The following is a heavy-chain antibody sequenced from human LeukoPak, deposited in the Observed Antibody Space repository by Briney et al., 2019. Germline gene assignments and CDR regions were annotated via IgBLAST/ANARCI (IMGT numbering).Heavy chain of an antibody. V-gene: IGHV3-21*01. J-gene: IGHJ3*02. D-gene: IGHD1-26*01. CDR1: GFTFSSYS. CDR3: VRDGSATDAFDI. Sequence: TPGGSLRLSCAASGFTFSSYSMNWVRQAPGKGLEWVSSISSSSSYIYYADSVKGRFTISRDNAKNSLYLQMNSLRAEDTAVYYCVRDGSATDAFDIWGQGTMVTVSS. CDR2: ISSSSSYI.